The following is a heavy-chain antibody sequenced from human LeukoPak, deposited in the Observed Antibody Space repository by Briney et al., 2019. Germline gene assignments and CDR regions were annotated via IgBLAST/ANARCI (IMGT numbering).Heavy chain of an antibody. Sequence: PRGSLRLSCAASGFTFSSYWMSWVRQAPGKGLEWVSLIYSGGDTYYADSAKGRFTISRDNSKNTLYLQMNSLTDEDTAVYYCAKWGGYGYGIDFWGQGTLVTVSS. CDR2: IYSGGDT. D-gene: IGHD5-18*01. V-gene: IGHV3-66*01. CDR1: GFTFSSYW. CDR3: AKWGGYGYGIDF. J-gene: IGHJ4*02.